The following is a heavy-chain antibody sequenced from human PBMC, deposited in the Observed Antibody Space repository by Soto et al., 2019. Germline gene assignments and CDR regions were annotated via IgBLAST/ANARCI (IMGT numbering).Heavy chain of an antibody. J-gene: IGHJ6*02. Sequence: ASVKVSCKASGFTFTSSTVQWVRQARGQRLEWIGWIVVGSGNTNYAQKFQERVTITRDMSTSTAYMELSSLRSEDTAVYYCAADLSYGDYAPYYYYGMDVWGQGTTVTVSS. CDR3: AADLSYGDYAPYYYYGMDV. V-gene: IGHV1-58*01. D-gene: IGHD4-17*01. CDR2: IVVGSGNT. CDR1: GFTFTSST.